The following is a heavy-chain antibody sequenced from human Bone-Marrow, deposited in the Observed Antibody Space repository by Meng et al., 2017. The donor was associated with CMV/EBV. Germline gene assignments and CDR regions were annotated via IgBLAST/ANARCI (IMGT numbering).Heavy chain of an antibody. CDR2: IYYSGST. CDR1: GGSISSSSYY. D-gene: IGHD6-19*01. J-gene: IGHJ4*02. Sequence: SETLSLTCTVSGGSISSSSYYWGWIRQPPGKGLEWIGSIYYSGSTYYNPSLKSRVTISVDTSKNQFSLKLSSVTAADTAVYYCARDSSGWPLIDYWGQGKLVTVSS. V-gene: IGHV4-39*07. CDR3: ARDSSGWPLIDY.